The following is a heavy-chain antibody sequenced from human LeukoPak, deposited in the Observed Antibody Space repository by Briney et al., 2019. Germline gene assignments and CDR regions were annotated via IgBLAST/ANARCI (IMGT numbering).Heavy chain of an antibody. CDR3: IKEHDLWHEEGNWFDT. V-gene: IGHV3-23*01. Sequence: GGSLRLSCTTSGFNFNTYSMSWVRQSPGKGLEWVSAINDDTPYYADSVKGRFTVSRDKSKDTLYLQLNSLRAKDTAIYYCIKEHDLWHEEGNWFDTWGQGVLVTVSS. CDR1: GFNFNTYS. D-gene: IGHD3-3*01. CDR2: INDDTP. J-gene: IGHJ5*02.